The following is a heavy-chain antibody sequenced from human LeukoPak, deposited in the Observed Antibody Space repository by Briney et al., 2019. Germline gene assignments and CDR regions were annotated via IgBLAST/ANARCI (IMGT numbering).Heavy chain of an antibody. J-gene: IGHJ3*02. CDR3: ARIERTGAFDI. CDR1: GFTFSSYD. CDR2: IGTAGDT. Sequence: GGSLRLSCAASGFTFSSYDMHWVRQATGKGLEWVSAIGTAGDTYYPGSVKGRFTISRENAKNSLYLQMNSLRAGDTAVYYCARIERTGAFDIWGQGTMVTVSS. D-gene: IGHD1-14*01. V-gene: IGHV3-13*01.